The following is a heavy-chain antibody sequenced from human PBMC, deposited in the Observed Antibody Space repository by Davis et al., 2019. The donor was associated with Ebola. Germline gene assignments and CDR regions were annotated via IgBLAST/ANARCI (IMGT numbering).Heavy chain of an antibody. CDR3: ARDDGPDIVATTHFDY. CDR2: IIPIFGTA. CDR1: GGTFSSYA. D-gene: IGHD5-12*01. Sequence: AASVKVSCKASGGTFSSYAISWVRQAPGQGLEWMGGIIPIFGTANYAQKFQGRVTITADESTSTAYMELSSLRSEDTAVYYCARDDGPDIVATTHFDYWGQGTLVTVSS. V-gene: IGHV1-69*13. J-gene: IGHJ4*02.